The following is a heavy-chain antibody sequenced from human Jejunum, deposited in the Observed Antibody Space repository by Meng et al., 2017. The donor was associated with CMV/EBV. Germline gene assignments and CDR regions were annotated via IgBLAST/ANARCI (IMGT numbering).Heavy chain of an antibody. V-gene: IGHV3-11*01. CDR3: ARMGDSSSPLGFALDY. CDR2: ISYSGSTI. J-gene: IGHJ4*02. Sequence: FPFSDYHLRWIRQAPGTGLEWVSPISYSGSTIYYADSVKGRFTISRDNARNSLYLQMNSLRAEDTAVYYCARMGDSSSPLGFALDYWGQGTLVTVSS. D-gene: IGHD6-6*01. CDR1: FPFSDYH.